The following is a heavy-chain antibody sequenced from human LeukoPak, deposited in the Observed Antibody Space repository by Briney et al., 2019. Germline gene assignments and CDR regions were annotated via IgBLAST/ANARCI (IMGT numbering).Heavy chain of an antibody. CDR2: ISGSGGST. CDR1: GFTFSSYA. D-gene: IGHD3-10*01. CDR3: ANRVDGSGSIWKNVAWFGP. V-gene: IGHV3-23*01. Sequence: GGSLRLSCAASGFTFSSYAMSWVRQAPGKGLEWVSDISGSGGSTYYADSVKGRFTISRDNSKNTLYLQMNTLRAEDTAVYYCANRVDGSGSIWKNVAWFGPWGQGTLVTVSS. J-gene: IGHJ5*02.